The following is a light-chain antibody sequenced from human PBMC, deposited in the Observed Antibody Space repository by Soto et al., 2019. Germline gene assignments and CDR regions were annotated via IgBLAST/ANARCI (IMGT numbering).Light chain of an antibody. CDR1: SSDVGDYSY. J-gene: IGLJ1*01. V-gene: IGLV2-14*01. CDR3: CSYAGSYTYV. CDR2: EVS. Sequence: QSALTQPASVSGSPGQSITISCTGASSDVGDYSYVSWYQHHPGQAPELLIYEVSNRPSGVSHRFSGSKSGNTASLTISGLQAEDEADYYCCSYAGSYTYVFGTGTKVTVL.